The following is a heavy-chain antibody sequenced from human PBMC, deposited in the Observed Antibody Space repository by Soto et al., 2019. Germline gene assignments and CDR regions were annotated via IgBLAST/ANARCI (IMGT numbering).Heavy chain of an antibody. D-gene: IGHD2-21*01. V-gene: IGHV4-38-2*02. CDR1: GYPISSGYY. CDR3: ARELPGEESIDY. J-gene: IGHJ4*02. Sequence: KPSETLSLTCAVSGYPISSGYYWGWIRQPPGKGLEWIGNIYQSGSTYYHPSLKSRVTISVDTSKNQFSLKLTSLTAADTAVYYCARELPGEESIDYWGQGTLVTVSS. CDR2: IYQSGST.